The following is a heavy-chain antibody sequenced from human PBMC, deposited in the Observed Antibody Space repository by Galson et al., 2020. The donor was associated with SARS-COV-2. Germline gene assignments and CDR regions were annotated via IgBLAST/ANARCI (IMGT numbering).Heavy chain of an antibody. Sequence: SETLSLTCTVSGGSINNGNYYWSWVRQPPGKGLEWIGYIYYRGTTYYSPSLQSRIAISFDTSGNQFSLKLTSVTAADTAIYYCASLYFNFATATSDRPFMDVWGKGTTVTVSS. D-gene: IGHD2-2*01. CDR3: ASLYFNFATATSDRPFMDV. CDR2: IYYRGTT. V-gene: IGHV4-30-4*01. J-gene: IGHJ6*03. CDR1: GGSINNGNYY.